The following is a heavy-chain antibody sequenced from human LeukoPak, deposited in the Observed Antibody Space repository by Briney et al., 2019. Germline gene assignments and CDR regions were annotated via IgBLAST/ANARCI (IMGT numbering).Heavy chain of an antibody. CDR1: GFTFSSYA. CDR3: ASPAKRRGKYSSGWLWGYFDY. J-gene: IGHJ4*02. Sequence: GGSLRLSCAASGFTFSSYAMSWVRQAPGKGLEWVSAISGSGGSTYYADSVKGRFTISRDNSKNTLYLQMNSLRAEGTAVYYCASPAKRRGKYSSGWLWGYFDYWGQGTLVTVSS. V-gene: IGHV3-23*01. D-gene: IGHD6-19*01. CDR2: ISGSGGST.